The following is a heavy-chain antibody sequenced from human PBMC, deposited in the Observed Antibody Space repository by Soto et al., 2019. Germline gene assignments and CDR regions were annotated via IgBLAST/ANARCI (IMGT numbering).Heavy chain of an antibody. Sequence: QVQLQESGPGLVKPSETLSLTCTVSGGSISSYYWSWIRQPPGKGLEWIGHIYYSGSTNYNPSLKSRVTISVDTSKHHFSLNLSSVSTADTAVYDCERFNWYFDRWCRGTLVTVSS. CDR1: GGSISSYY. CDR2: IYYSGST. V-gene: IGHV4-59*08. J-gene: IGHJ2*01. CDR3: ERFNWYFDR.